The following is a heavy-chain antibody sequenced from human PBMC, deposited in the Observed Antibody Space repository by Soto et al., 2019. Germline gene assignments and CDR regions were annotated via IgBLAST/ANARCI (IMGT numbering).Heavy chain of an antibody. CDR3: TTDPLHFWRDWSITSTDY. J-gene: IGHJ4*02. CDR1: GFTFSNAW. D-gene: IGHD3-3*02. CDR2: IKSKTDGGTT. Sequence: EVQLVESGGGLVKPGGSLRLSCAASGFTFSNAWMSWVRQAPGKGLEWVGRIKSKTDGGTTDYAAPVKGRFTISRDDSKDTLYLQMNSLKPEDTAVYYCTTDPLHFWRDWSITSTDYWGQGTLVTVSS. V-gene: IGHV3-15*01.